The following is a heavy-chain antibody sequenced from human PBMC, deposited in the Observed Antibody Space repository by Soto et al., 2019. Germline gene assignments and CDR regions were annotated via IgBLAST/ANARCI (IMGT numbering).Heavy chain of an antibody. Sequence: GGSLRLSCAASGFTFSSYGMHWVRQAPGKGLEWVAVIWYDGSNKYYADSVKGRFTISRDNSKNTLYLQMNSLRAEDTAVYYCARDYYYGSGNHGMDVWGQGTTVTVSS. CDR1: GFTFSSYG. V-gene: IGHV3-33*01. CDR3: ARDYYYGSGNHGMDV. CDR2: IWYDGSNK. D-gene: IGHD3-10*01. J-gene: IGHJ6*02.